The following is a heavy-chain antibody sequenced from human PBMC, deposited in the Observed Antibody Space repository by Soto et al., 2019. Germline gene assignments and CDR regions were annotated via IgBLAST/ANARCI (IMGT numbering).Heavy chain of an antibody. CDR1: GYNFTSYG. CDR3: ARSDSGYDWRDWFDP. J-gene: IGHJ5*02. D-gene: IGHD5-12*01. V-gene: IGHV1-18*04. Sequence: QVQLVQSGAEVKKPGASVKVSCKASGYNFTSYGISWVRQAPGQVLEWMGWISAYNGNTNYAQKLQGRVTITTDTSTSTANMDPRSLKSDNTAVYYCARSDSGYDWRDWFDPWGQGRLVTVS. CDR2: ISAYNGNT.